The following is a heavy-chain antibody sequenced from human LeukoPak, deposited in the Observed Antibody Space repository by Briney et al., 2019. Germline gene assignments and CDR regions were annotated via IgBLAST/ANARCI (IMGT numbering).Heavy chain of an antibody. D-gene: IGHD5/OR15-5a*01. CDR2: ISGSGGST. Sequence: GGSLRLSCAASGFTFSSYAMSWVREAPGKGLEWVSAISGSGGSTYYADSVKGRFTISRDNSKNTLYLQMNSLRAEDTAVYYCARSEVDIVSTVCFDYWGEGTLVTVSS. CDR3: ARSEVDIVSTVCFDY. CDR1: GFTFSSYA. V-gene: IGHV3-23*01. J-gene: IGHJ4*02.